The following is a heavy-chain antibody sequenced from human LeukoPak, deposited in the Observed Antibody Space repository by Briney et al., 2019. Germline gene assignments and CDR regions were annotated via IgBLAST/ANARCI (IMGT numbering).Heavy chain of an antibody. Sequence: SETLSLTCTVSGASISSGTYSWSWIRQPPGEGLEWIGYIYHTGSTYYNPSLKGRVTISVDRSKNQFSLNLNFVTAADTAVYYCARIGRHNLLGRYFDLWGRGTLVTVSS. J-gene: IGHJ2*01. CDR2: IYHTGST. CDR1: GASISSGTYS. CDR3: ARIGRHNLLGRYFDL. V-gene: IGHV4-30-2*01. D-gene: IGHD3-9*01.